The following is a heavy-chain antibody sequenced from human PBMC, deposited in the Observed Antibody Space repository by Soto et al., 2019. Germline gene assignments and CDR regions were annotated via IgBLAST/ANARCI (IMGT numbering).Heavy chain of an antibody. V-gene: IGHV4-39*01. J-gene: IGHJ4*02. CDR3: ATPGYCSGGSCYQKYYFDY. CDR1: GGSISSSSYY. CDR2: IYYSGST. Sequence: SETLSLTCTVSGGSISSSSYYWGWIRQPPGKGLEWIGSIYYSGSTYYNPSLKSRVTISVDTSKNQFSLKLSSVTAADTAVYYCATPGYCSGGSCYQKYYFDYWGQGTLVTVSS. D-gene: IGHD2-15*01.